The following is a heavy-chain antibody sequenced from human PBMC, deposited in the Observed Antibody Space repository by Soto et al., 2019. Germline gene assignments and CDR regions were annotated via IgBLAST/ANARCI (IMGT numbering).Heavy chain of an antibody. D-gene: IGHD3-3*01. CDR3: ARTDNVGYYPH. CDR2: IYNTGTT. J-gene: IGHJ4*02. CDR1: GASIIGIYP. Sequence: SENLSLTCAVSGASIIGIYPWAWIWQSVGSGLEWIASIYNTGTTYYTPSLESRVTISVDASKNQFSLRLSSVTASDSAVYFCARTDNVGYYPHLGQGNRVTVSS. V-gene: IGHV4-38-2*01.